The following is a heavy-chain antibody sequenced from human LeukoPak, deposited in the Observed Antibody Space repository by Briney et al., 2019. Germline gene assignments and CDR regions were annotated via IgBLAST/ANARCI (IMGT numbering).Heavy chain of an antibody. CDR2: INPSGGST. CDR1: GYTFTSYG. J-gene: IGHJ5*02. CDR3: ARDRSFRYSSGCSCWFDP. V-gene: IGHV1-46*01. Sequence: ASVKVSCKASGYTFTSYGISWVRQAPGQGLEWMGIINPSGGSTSYAQKFQGRVTMTRDTSTSTVCMELSSLRSEDTAVYYCARDRSFRYSSGCSCWFDPWGQGTLVTVSS. D-gene: IGHD6-19*01.